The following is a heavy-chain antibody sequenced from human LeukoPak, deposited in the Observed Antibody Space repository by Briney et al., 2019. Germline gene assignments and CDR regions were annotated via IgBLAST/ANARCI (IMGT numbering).Heavy chain of an antibody. V-gene: IGHV3-23*01. D-gene: IGHD3-3*01. Sequence: GGSLRLSCAASGFTFSSYAMSWVRQAPGKGLEWVSAISGSGGSTYYADSVKGRFTISRDNSKNTLYLQMNSLRAEDTAVYYCAKDNSHYDFWSGYYPNWFDPWGQGTLVTVSS. CDR1: GFTFSSYA. J-gene: IGHJ5*02. CDR2: ISGSGGST. CDR3: AKDNSHYDFWSGYYPNWFDP.